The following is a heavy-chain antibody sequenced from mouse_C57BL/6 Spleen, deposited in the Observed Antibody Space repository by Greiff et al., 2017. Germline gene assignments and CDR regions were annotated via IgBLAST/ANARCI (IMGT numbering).Heavy chain of an antibody. J-gene: IGHJ4*01. CDR3: ARNYCSTLYARGY. CDR2: IDPSDSYT. CDR1: GYTFTSYW. V-gene: IGHV1-69*01. D-gene: IGHD1-1*01. Sequence: QVQLQQSGAELVMPGASVKLSCKASGYTFTSYWMHWVKQRPGQGLEWIGGIDPSDSYTNYNQKFKGKTTLTVDKSSSTAYMQLSSLTSEDSAVYYCARNYCSTLYARGYWGQGTSVT.